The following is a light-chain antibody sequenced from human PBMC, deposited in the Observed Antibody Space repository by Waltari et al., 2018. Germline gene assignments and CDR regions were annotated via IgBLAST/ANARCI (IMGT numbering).Light chain of an antibody. CDR1: QSVLFSTNNKTY. CDR2: WAS. CDR3: QQYRSTLWT. V-gene: IGKV4-1*01. Sequence: DIVMTQSPDSLAVSLGERATINCKSSQSVLFSTNNKTYLAWYQQKTGQPPKLLFYWASTRESGVPDRFSGSGSGTDFTLTISSLQAEDVAVYYCQQYRSTLWTFGQGTRVEIK. J-gene: IGKJ1*01.